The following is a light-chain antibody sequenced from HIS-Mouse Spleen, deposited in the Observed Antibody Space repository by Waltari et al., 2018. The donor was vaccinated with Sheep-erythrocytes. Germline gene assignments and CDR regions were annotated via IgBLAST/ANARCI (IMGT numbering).Light chain of an antibody. CDR2: EGS. V-gene: IGLV2-23*01. CDR3: CSYAGSSTPWV. Sequence: QSALTRPASVSGSPGQSITISCTGPSSDVGSYHLVPLYQQHPGKAPKLMIYEGSKRPSGVSNRFSGSKSGNTASLTISGLQAEDEADYYCCSYAGSSTPWVFGGGTKLTVL. CDR1: SSDVGSYHL. J-gene: IGLJ3*02.